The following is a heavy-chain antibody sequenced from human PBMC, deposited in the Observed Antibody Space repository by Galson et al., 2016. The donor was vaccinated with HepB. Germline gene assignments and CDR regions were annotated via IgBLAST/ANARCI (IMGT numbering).Heavy chain of an antibody. J-gene: IGHJ4*02. V-gene: IGHV5-51*01. D-gene: IGHD3-22*01. CDR1: GSVFSSYW. Sequence: QSGAEVKKPGESLKISCKGEGSVFSSYWIARVRQTPDKGLEWMGLFYPGDSEIRYSPSFQGQVTFSADKSINTAYMQWSSLKASDTAIYYCARLVSSRSPYDYWGQGTLVTVSS. CDR3: ARLVSSRSPYDY. CDR2: FYPGDSEI.